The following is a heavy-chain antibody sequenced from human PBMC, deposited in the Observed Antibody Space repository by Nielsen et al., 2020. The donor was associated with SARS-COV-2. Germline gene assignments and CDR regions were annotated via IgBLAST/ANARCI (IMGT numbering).Heavy chain of an antibody. CDR2: IIPMFGTA. Sequence: WVRQAPGQGLEWMGGIIPMFGTANYAQKFLGRVTINADESTSTAYMELSSLRSDDTAVYYCARAHSSGWLPEAGMAYFDYWGQGTLVTVSS. J-gene: IGHJ4*02. V-gene: IGHV1-69*01. CDR3: ARAHSSGWLPEAGMAYFDY. D-gene: IGHD6-19*01.